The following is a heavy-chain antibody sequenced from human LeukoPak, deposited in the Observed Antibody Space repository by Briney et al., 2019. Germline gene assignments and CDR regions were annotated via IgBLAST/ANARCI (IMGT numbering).Heavy chain of an antibody. Sequence: PGGSLRLSCAASGFTFSMYWMSWVRQAPGKGLEWVANIKQDGSEKFYVGSVKGRFTISRASAKNSLYLQMNSLRAEDTAVYYCARDPSYDILTGYKYAFDVWGQGTMVTVSS. CDR3: ARDPSYDILTGYKYAFDV. J-gene: IGHJ3*01. V-gene: IGHV3-7*01. CDR2: IKQDGSEK. CDR1: GFTFSMYW. D-gene: IGHD3-9*01.